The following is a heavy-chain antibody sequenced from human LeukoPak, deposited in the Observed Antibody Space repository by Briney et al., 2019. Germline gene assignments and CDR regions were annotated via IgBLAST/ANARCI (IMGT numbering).Heavy chain of an antibody. CDR3: ARYYSGWYYFDY. J-gene: IGHJ4*02. D-gene: IGHD6-19*01. CDR1: GGTFSSYA. CDR2: IIPIFGAA. V-gene: IGHV1-69*01. Sequence: SVKVSCKASGGTFSSYAISWVRQAPGQGLEWMGGIIPIFGAANYAQKFQGRVTITADESTSTAYMELSSLRSEDTAVYYCARYYSGWYYFDYWGQGSLVTVSS.